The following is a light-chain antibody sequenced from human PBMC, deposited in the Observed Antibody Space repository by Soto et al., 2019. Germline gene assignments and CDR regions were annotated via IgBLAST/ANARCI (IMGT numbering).Light chain of an antibody. CDR3: SSYTTISTLV. Sequence: QPASVSGSPGQSITIPCTGTSSDIGAYDSVSWYQQHPGKVPKHMIYDVANRPSGVSDRFSGSKSGNTASLTISGLQAEDEADYYCSSYTTISTLVFGGGTKLTVL. CDR1: SSDIGAYDS. V-gene: IGLV2-14*03. CDR2: DVA. J-gene: IGLJ2*01.